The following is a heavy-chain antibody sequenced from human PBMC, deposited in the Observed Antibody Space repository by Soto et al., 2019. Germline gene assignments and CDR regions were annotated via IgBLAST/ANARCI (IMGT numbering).Heavy chain of an antibody. Sequence: ASVKVSCKASGYTFTSYDINWVRQATGQGLEWMGWMNPNSGNTGYAQKFQGRVTMTRNTSISTAYMELSSLSSEDTAVYYGLGGGSHWDAFDIWGQGTMVTVSS. D-gene: IGHD2-15*01. V-gene: IGHV1-8*01. J-gene: IGHJ3*02. CDR2: MNPNSGNT. CDR1: GYTFTSYD. CDR3: LGGGSHWDAFDI.